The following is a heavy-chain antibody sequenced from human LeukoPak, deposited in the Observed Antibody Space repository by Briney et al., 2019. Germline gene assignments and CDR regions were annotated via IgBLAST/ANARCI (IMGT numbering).Heavy chain of an antibody. V-gene: IGHV4-38-2*02. Sequence: SETLSLTCTVSGYSISSGYYWGWIRQPPGKGLEWIGSIYHSGSTYYNPSLKSRVTISVDTSKNQFSLKLSSVTAADTAVYYCATGGHYSSLIDYWGQGTLVTVSS. J-gene: IGHJ4*02. CDR3: ATGGHYSSLIDY. CDR1: GYSISSGYY. D-gene: IGHD6-19*01. CDR2: IYHSGST.